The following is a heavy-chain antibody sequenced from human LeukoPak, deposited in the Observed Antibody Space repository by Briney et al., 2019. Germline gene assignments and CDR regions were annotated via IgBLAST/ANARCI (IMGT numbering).Heavy chain of an antibody. Sequence: PGGSLRLSCAASGITVSSYWMHWVRQAPGKGLVWVSRINSDGSVTNYADSVEGRFTISRDNAKNTLYLQMNDLRAEDTAVYYCVTDRYSDSAFGDWGQGPLVTVSS. CDR2: INSDGSVT. D-gene: IGHD1-26*01. V-gene: IGHV3-74*01. CDR1: GITVSSYW. CDR3: VTDRYSDSAFGD. J-gene: IGHJ4*02.